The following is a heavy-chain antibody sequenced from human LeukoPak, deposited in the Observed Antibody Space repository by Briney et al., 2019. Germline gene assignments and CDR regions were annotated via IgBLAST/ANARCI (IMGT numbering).Heavy chain of an antibody. Sequence: SETLSLTCTVSGGSISSGSYYWSWIRQPAGKGLEWIGRIYTSGSANYNPSLKSRVTISVDTSKNQFSLKLSSVTAADTAVYYCASTRDIVVVVAATEFDYWGQGTLVTVSS. CDR2: IYTSGSA. CDR1: GGSISSGSYY. CDR3: ASTRDIVVVVAATEFDY. V-gene: IGHV4-61*02. D-gene: IGHD2-15*01. J-gene: IGHJ4*02.